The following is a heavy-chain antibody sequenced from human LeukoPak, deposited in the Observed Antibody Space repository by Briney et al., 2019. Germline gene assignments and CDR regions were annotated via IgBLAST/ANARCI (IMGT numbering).Heavy chain of an antibody. V-gene: IGHV3-23*01. CDR3: AKDLSPYCSGGSCYSFDY. J-gene: IGHJ4*02. CDR2: ISGSGGST. D-gene: IGHD2-15*01. CDR1: GFTFSSYA. Sequence: GGSLRLSCAASGFTFSSYAMSWVRQAPGKGLEWVSVISGSGGSTYYADSVKGRFTISRDNSKNTLYLQMNSLRVEDTAVYYCAKDLSPYCSGGSCYSFDYWGQGTLVTVSS.